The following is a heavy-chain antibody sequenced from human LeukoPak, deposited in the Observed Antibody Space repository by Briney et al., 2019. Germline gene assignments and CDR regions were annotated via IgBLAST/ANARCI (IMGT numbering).Heavy chain of an antibody. J-gene: IGHJ6*04. Sequence: ASVKVSCKASGYTFTSYYMHWVRQAPGQGLEWMGIINPSGGSTSYAQKFQGRVTMTRDTSTSTVYMELSSLRSEDTAVYYCARGVVRGVIIKPYYYYGMDVWGKGTTVTVSS. CDR3: ARGVVRGVIIKPYYYYGMDV. CDR1: GYTFTSYY. V-gene: IGHV1-46*01. D-gene: IGHD3-10*01. CDR2: INPSGGST.